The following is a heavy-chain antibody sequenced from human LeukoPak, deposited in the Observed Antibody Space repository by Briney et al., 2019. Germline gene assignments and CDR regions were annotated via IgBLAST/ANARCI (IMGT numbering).Heavy chain of an antibody. CDR2: IYYSGST. CDR1: GFTFSDYY. CDR3: ASLWLLNYSNYYGMDV. J-gene: IGHJ6*02. D-gene: IGHD5-18*01. V-gene: IGHV4-59*08. Sequence: LRLSCAASGFTFSDYYMSWIRQPPGKGLEWIGYIYYSGSTNYNPSLKSRVTISVDTSKNQFSLKLSSVTAADTAVYYCASLWLLNYSNYYGMDVWGQGTTVTVSS.